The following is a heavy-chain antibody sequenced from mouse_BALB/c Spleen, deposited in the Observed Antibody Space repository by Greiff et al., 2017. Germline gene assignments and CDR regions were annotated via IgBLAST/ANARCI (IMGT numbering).Heavy chain of an antibody. CDR2: ISYDGSN. V-gene: IGHV3-6*02. J-gene: IGHJ2*01. Sequence: ESGPGLVKPSQSLSLTCSVTGYSITSGYYWNWIRQFPGNKLEWMGYISYDGSNNYNPSLKNRISITRDTSKNQFFLKLNSVTTEDTATYYCATEYFDYWGQGTTLTVSS. CDR1: GYSITSGYY. CDR3: ATEYFDY.